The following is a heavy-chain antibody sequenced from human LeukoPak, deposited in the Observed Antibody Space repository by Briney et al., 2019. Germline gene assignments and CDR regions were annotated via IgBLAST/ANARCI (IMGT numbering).Heavy chain of an antibody. J-gene: IGHJ4*02. D-gene: IGHD3-10*01. Sequence: GGSLRLSCAASGFTFSSYAMHWVRQAPGKGLEYVSAISSNGGSTYYANSVKGRFTISRDNSKNTLYLQMGSLRAEDMAVYYCARSYYYDSGSYCNYWGQGTLVTVSS. CDR3: ARSYYYDSGSYCNY. CDR1: GFTFSSYA. CDR2: ISSNGGST. V-gene: IGHV3-64*01.